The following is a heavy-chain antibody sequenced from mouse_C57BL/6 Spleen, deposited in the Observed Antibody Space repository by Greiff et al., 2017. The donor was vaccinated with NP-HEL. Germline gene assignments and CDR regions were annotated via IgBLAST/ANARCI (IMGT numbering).Heavy chain of an antibody. CDR3: ASITTVVPYYFDY. CDR2: ISSGGSYT. CDR1: GFTFSSYG. V-gene: IGHV5-6*01. J-gene: IGHJ2*01. D-gene: IGHD1-1*01. Sequence: VQLKQSGGDLVKPGGSLKLSCAASGFTFSSYGMSWVRQTPDKRLEWVATISSGGSYTYYPDSVKGRFTIARDNAKNTLYLQMSSLKSEDTAMYYCASITTVVPYYFDYWGQGTTLTVSS.